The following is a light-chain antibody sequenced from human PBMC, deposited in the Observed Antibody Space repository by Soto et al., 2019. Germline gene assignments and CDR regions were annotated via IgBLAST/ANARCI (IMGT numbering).Light chain of an antibody. CDR1: QSISSW. CDR3: QQYNRYSGT. CDR2: DAS. J-gene: IGKJ1*01. V-gene: IGKV1-5*01. Sequence: DIQMTQSPSTLSASVGDRVTITCRASQSISSWLAWYQQKPGKAPKLLIYDASSLESGVPSRFSGSGSGTEFTLTFSSLQPDDFATYYCQQYNRYSGTFGQGTKVEIK.